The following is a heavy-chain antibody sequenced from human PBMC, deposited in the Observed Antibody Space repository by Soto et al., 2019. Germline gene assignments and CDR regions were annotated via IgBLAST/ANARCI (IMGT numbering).Heavy chain of an antibody. J-gene: IGHJ4*02. V-gene: IGHV3-30-3*01. CDR1: GFTFSSYA. CDR3: ARGEERFDS. D-gene: IGHD1-1*01. CDR2: ISYDGSNK. Sequence: QVQLVESGGGVVQPGRSLRLSCAASGFTFSSYAMHWVRQAPGKGLEWVAVISYDGSNKYYADSVKGRFTISRDNSKNTLYLQMNSMRAEDTAVYYCARGEERFDSWGQGTLVTVSS.